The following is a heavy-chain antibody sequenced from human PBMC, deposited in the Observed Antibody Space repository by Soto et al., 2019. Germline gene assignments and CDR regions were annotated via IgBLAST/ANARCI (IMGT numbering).Heavy chain of an antibody. D-gene: IGHD2-15*01. Sequence: EVQLVESGGGLVQPGGSLRLSCAASGFTFSSYNMNWVRQAPGKGLEWISYISGSSNTINYGDSVKGRFTISRDNAKNSLYLQMNSLRDEDTAVYYCTGRIGKADYWGQGTLVTVSS. V-gene: IGHV3-48*02. CDR1: GFTFSSYN. J-gene: IGHJ4*02. CDR3: TGRIGKADY. CDR2: ISGSSNTI.